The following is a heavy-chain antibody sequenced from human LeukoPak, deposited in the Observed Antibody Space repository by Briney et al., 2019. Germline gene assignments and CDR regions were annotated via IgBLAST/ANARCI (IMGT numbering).Heavy chain of an antibody. CDR1: GYTFTHQW. D-gene: IGHD3-10*01. CDR3: ARHSDVIGAI. J-gene: IGHJ4*02. V-gene: IGHV5-51*01. CDR2: IYLRDSDT. Sequence: GESLKIPCKASGYTFTHQWIGWVRQMSGSGLEWMGIIYLRDSDTIYSPSFQGHVTISADTSINTAYLEWSSLEASDTAIYYCARHSDVIGAIWGQGTLVTVSS.